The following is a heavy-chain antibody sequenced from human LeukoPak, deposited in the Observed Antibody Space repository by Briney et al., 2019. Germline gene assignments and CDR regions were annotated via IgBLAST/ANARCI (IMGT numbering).Heavy chain of an antibody. D-gene: IGHD3-22*01. Sequence: PSETLSLTCTVSGGSISSSSYYCGWIRQPPGKGLGWIGSIYYSGSTYYNPSLKSRVTISVDTSKNQFSLKLSSVTAADTAVYYRARHAFPRYYYDSSGYYYRRGLGFDYWGQGTLVTVCS. CDR3: ARHAFPRYYYDSSGYYYRRGLGFDY. J-gene: IGHJ4*02. V-gene: IGHV4-39*01. CDR1: GGSISSSSYY. CDR2: IYYSGST.